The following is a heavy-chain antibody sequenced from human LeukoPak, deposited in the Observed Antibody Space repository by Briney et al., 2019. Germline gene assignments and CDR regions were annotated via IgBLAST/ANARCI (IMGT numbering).Heavy chain of an antibody. CDR1: VDSISSYY. CDR3: ARGPTVDYDILTGYYRFDY. V-gene: IGHV4-34*01. J-gene: IGHJ4*02. Sequence: PSETLSLTCTVSVDSISSYYWSWIRQPPGKGLEWIGEINESGSPNYNPSLKSRVTISVDTSKNQFSLKLSSVTAADTAVYYCARGPTVDYDILTGYYRFDYWGQGTLVTVSS. D-gene: IGHD3-9*01. CDR2: INESGSP.